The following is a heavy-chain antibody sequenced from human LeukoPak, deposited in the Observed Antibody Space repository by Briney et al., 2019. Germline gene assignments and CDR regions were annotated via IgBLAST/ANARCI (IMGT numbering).Heavy chain of an antibody. Sequence: HAGGSLRLSCAASGFTFSSYAMSWVRQAPGKGLEWVSAISGSGGSTYYADSVKGRFTISRDNSKDTLYLQMNSLRAEDTAIYYCAKGPFFYYDASGYNYFESWGQGTLVTVSS. D-gene: IGHD3-22*01. CDR3: AKGPFFYYDASGYNYFES. CDR1: GFTFSSYA. CDR2: ISGSGGST. V-gene: IGHV3-23*01. J-gene: IGHJ4*02.